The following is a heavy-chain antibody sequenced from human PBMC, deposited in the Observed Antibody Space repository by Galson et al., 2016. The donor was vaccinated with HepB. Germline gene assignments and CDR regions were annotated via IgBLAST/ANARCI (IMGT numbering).Heavy chain of an antibody. Sequence: SLRLSCAASGFTFSHAWMSWVRQAPGKGLEWVGHIKNRAEGGTTDYAAPVKGRFYISRDDSEDTLYLQLNSLRAEDTAVYYCAKEEGGWYGDWFDPWGQGTLVTVSS. CDR3: AKEEGGWYGDWFDP. D-gene: IGHD6-19*01. J-gene: IGHJ5*02. CDR1: GFTFSHAW. V-gene: IGHV3-15*01. CDR2: IKNRAEGGTT.